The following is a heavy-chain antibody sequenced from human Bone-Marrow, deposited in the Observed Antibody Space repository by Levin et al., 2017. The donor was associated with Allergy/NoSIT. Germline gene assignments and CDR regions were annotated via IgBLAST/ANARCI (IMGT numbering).Heavy chain of an antibody. CDR2: IYYTGNT. V-gene: IGHV4-59*01. D-gene: IGHD5-12*01. CDR3: ARGLPEATKYYFDY. J-gene: IGHJ4*02. Sequence: PSETLSLTCSVSGGSISSYYWSWIRQPPGKGLEWIAYIYYTGNTYYNPSLKSRVTISIDTSKNQFSLKLSSVTAADTAVYYCARGLPEATKYYFDYWGRGTLVTVSS. CDR1: GGSISSYY.